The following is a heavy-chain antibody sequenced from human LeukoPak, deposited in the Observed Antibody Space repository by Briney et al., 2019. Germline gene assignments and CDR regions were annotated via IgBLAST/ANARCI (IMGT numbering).Heavy chain of an antibody. CDR1: GYSFTSYW. Sequence: GESLKISCKGSGYSFTSYWIGWVRQTPGKGLEWMGVIYPDDSRTRYNPSFEGQVTISADKSITTAYLQWGSLKASDTAMYYCACREFYSPWPGPWGQGTLVTVSS. CDR2: IYPDDSRT. CDR3: ACREFYSPWPGP. D-gene: IGHD5-18*01. J-gene: IGHJ5*02. V-gene: IGHV5-51*01.